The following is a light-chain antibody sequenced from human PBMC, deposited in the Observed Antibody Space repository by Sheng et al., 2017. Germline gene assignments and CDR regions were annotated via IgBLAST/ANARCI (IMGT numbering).Light chain of an antibody. J-gene: IGKJ1*01. CDR2: KAS. CDR1: QSISSW. Sequence: DIQMTQSPSTLSASVGDRVTITCRASQSISSWLAWYQQKPGKAPKLLIYKASSLESGVPSRFSGSGSGTEFTLTISSLQPEDFTTYYCLQYYTSPRSFGPGTKVEIK. CDR3: LQYYTSPRS. V-gene: IGKV1-5*03.